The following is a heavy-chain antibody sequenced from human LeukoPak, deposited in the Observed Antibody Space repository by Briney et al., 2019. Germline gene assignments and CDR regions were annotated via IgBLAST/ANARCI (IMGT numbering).Heavy chain of an antibody. V-gene: IGHV1-24*01. CDR2: FDVEGGET. CDR1: GYTLTELS. D-gene: IGHD3-3*01. CDR3: ARASPDGTIFGVAIGSAPDY. J-gene: IGHJ4*02. Sequence: ASVKVSCKVSGYTLTELSMHWVRQAPGKGLEWMGGFDVEGGETIYARKFQGRVTMTEDTSTSTAYMELRSLRSDDTAVYYCARASPDGTIFGVAIGSAPDYWGQGTLVTVSS.